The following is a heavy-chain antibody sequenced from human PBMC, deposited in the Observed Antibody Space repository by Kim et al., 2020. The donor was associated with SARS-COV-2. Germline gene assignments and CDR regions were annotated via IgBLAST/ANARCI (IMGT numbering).Heavy chain of an antibody. D-gene: IGHD6-13*01. J-gene: IGHJ3*02. CDR3: AREKGHHWQQLYRAFDI. CDR2: IIPIFGTA. V-gene: IGHV1-69*06. CDR1: GGTFSSYA. Sequence: SVKVSCKASGGTFSSYAISWVRQAPGQGLEWMGGIIPIFGTANYAQKFQGRVTITADKSTSTAYMELSSLRSEDTAVYYCAREKGHHWQQLYRAFDIWGQGTMVTVSS.